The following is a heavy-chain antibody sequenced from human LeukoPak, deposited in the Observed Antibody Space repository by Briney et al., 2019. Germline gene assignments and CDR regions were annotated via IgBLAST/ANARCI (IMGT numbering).Heavy chain of an antibody. D-gene: IGHD5-18*01. CDR1: GGSISSYC. CDR2: IFYSGST. Sequence: SETLSLTCTVSGGSISSYCWSWIRQPPGKGLEWIGYIFYSGSTNYNPSLKSRVTISVDTSKNQFSLKLSSVTAADTAVYYCARAARIQLWYVYWGQGTLVTVSS. CDR3: ARAARIQLWYVY. J-gene: IGHJ4*02. V-gene: IGHV4-59*12.